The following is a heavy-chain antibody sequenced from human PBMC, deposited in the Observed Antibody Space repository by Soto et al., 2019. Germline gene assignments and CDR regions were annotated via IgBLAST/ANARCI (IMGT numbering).Heavy chain of an antibody. J-gene: IGHJ3*02. CDR1: GYTFTGYY. Sequence: ASVRVSCKASGYTFTGYYMHWVRQAPGQGLEWMGWINPNSGGTNYAQKFQGWVTMTRDTSISTAYMELSRLRSDDTAVYYCARESTWRSSDWLGADAFDIWGQGTMVTVSS. D-gene: IGHD6-19*01. V-gene: IGHV1-2*04. CDR3: ARESTWRSSDWLGADAFDI. CDR2: INPNSGGT.